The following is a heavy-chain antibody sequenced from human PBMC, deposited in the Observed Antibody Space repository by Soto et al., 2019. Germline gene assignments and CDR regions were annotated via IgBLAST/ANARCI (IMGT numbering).Heavy chain of an antibody. D-gene: IGHD3-3*01. CDR1: GGSISSRSYY. CDR2: IYYSGST. J-gene: IGHJ3*02. Sequence: SETLSLTCTVSGGSISSRSYYWGWIRQPPGKGLEWIGSIYYSGSTYYNPSLKSRVTISVDTSKNQFSLKLSSVTAADTAVYYCARDYNDLGAFRHAFDIWGQGTMVTVSS. CDR3: ARDYNDLGAFRHAFDI. V-gene: IGHV4-39*07.